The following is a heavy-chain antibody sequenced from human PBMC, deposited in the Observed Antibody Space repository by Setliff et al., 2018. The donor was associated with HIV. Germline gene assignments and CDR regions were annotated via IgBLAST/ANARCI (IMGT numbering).Heavy chain of an antibody. CDR1: GYSIRSSYW. Sequence: PSETLSLTCAVSGYSIRSSYWWGWIRQPPGKGLEWIGYLYNSRGTYYNPSLKSRVTMSVDTSKNQFSLKVRSVTAADTAVYFCAREPSTDHGNFDYWGQGTLVTVSS. CDR2: LYNSRGT. D-gene: IGHD2-2*01. J-gene: IGHJ4*02. CDR3: AREPSTDHGNFDY. V-gene: IGHV4-28*03.